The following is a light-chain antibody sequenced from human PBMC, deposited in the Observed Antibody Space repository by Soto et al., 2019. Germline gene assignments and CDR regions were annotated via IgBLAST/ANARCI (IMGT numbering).Light chain of an antibody. Sequence: QSVLTQPTSASGTPGQRVTISCSGSSSNIGSNYVYWYQQLPGTAPKLLIYRNNQRPSGVPDRFSGSKSGTSASLAISGLRSEDEADYYCAAWDDSLSGPIFGRGTKLTVL. V-gene: IGLV1-47*01. J-gene: IGLJ2*01. CDR2: RNN. CDR1: SSNIGSNY. CDR3: AAWDDSLSGPI.